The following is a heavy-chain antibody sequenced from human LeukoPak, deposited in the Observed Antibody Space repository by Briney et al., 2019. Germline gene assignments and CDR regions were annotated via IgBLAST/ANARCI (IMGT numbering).Heavy chain of an antibody. J-gene: IGHJ4*02. Sequence: GASVKVSCKASGYTYTGYYMHWVRQAPGQGLEWMGWINPNSGGTNYAQKFQGRVTMTRDTSISTAYMELSRLRSDDTAVYYCARVYYDSSGYSYAYWGQGTLVTVSS. CDR3: ARVYYDSSGYSYAY. CDR2: INPNSGGT. V-gene: IGHV1-2*02. D-gene: IGHD3-22*01. CDR1: GYTYTGYY.